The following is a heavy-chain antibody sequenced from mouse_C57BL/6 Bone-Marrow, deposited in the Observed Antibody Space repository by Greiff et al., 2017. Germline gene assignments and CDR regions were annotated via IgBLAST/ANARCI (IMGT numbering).Heavy chain of an antibody. V-gene: IGHV1-64*01. CDR3: ASPFITTVPFYSDY. D-gene: IGHD1-1*01. CDR1: FSTFPRSL. J-gene: IGHJ2*01. CDR2: LHPTSGST. Sequence: QVQLQQPGSYLVPPVASFPFSFTSSFSTFPRSLLPLVPPRPGPGLEWIVMLHPTSGSTTYNGTFKSKATLTVDKSSSTAYMQLSSLTSVDSAVYYCASPFITTVPFYSDYWGQGTTLTVSS.